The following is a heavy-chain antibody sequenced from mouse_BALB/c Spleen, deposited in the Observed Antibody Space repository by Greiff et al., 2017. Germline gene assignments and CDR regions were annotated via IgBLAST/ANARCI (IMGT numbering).Heavy chain of an antibody. CDR2: ILPGSGST. V-gene: IGHV1-9*01. Sequence: VKLMESGAELMKPGASVKISCKATGYTFSSYWIEWVKQRPGHGLEWIGEILPGSGSTNYNEKFKGKATFTADTSSNTAYMQLSSLTSEDSAVYYCASRWDFYWYFDVWGAGTTVTVSS. CDR1: GYTFSSYW. J-gene: IGHJ1*01. CDR3: ASRWDFYWYFDV. D-gene: IGHD4-1*01.